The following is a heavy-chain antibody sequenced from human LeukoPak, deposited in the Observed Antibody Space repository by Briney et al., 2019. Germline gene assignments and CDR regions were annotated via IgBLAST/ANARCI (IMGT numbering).Heavy chain of an antibody. CDR3: AKGSIAVAGQFDY. J-gene: IGHJ4*02. CDR2: VSGSCGST. Sequence: GGSLRLSCAASGFTFSSYAMSWVRQGPPQGLGWVWAVSGSCGSTYYADSVNGRFTISRDNSKNTLYLQMNSLRAEDTAVYYCAKGSIAVAGQFDYWGQGTLVTVSS. D-gene: IGHD6-19*01. V-gene: IGHV3-23*01. CDR1: GFTFSSYA.